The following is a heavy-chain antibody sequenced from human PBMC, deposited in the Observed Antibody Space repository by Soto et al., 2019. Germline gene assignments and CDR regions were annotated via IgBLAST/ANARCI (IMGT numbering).Heavy chain of an antibody. Sequence: GGSLRLSCAASGFTFSSYEMNWFRQAPGKGLEWVSYISSSGSTIYYADSVKGRFTISRDNAKNSLYLQMNSLRAEDTAVYYCARDLGAFNKYYFDYWGQGTLVTVSS. J-gene: IGHJ4*02. CDR2: ISSSGSTI. CDR1: GFTFSSYE. V-gene: IGHV3-48*03. CDR3: ARDLGAFNKYYFDY. D-gene: IGHD1-26*01.